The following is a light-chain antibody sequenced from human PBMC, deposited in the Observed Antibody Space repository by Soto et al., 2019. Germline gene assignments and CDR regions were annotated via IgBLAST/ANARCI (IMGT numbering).Light chain of an antibody. CDR2: DVY. Sequence: QSALTQPRSVSGSPGQSVTISCTGTSSNVGGYNYVSWYQHYPGKAPKLMIYDVYNRPSGVPDRFSGSKSDNTASLTISGLQAEDEADYICQAWDDSLNGPVFGGGTQLTVL. V-gene: IGLV2-11*01. CDR3: QAWDDSLNGPV. CDR1: SSNVGGYNY. J-gene: IGLJ7*01.